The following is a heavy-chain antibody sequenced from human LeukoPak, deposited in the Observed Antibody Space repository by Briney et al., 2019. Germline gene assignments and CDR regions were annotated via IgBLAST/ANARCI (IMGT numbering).Heavy chain of an antibody. CDR3: GRDDEFMIGL. J-gene: IGHJ4*02. V-gene: IGHV4-4*07. CDR2: IYTSGST. D-gene: IGHD3-22*01. Sequence: PSETLSLTCTVSRDSLSSYYWSWIRQPAGKGLEWIGRIYTSGSTNYNPSLKSRVTMAVDTSRNQFSLNLTSVTAADTAVYYCGRDDEFMIGLWGQGTLVTVAS. CDR1: RDSLSSYY.